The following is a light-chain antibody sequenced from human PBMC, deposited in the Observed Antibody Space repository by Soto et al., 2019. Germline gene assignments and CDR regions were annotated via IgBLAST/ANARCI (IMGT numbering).Light chain of an antibody. CDR3: RSYTSTSFVI. Sequence: QSALTQPASVSGSPGQSITISCTGSSSDIGDYKYVSWYKQHPGKAPQLMIYDVSNRPSVVSNRFSGSKSGNTASLTISGLQAEDDADYYCRSYTSTSFVIFGGGTKLTVL. J-gene: IGLJ2*01. CDR1: SSDIGDYKY. CDR2: DVS. V-gene: IGLV2-14*01.